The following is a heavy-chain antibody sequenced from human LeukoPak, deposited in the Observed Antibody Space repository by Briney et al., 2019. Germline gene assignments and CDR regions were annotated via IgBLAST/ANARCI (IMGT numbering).Heavy chain of an antibody. CDR3: AKDDRGSGWYYFDY. V-gene: IGHV3-23*01. Sequence: GGSLRLSCAASGFTFSSYAMSWVRQAPGKGLEWVSAISGSGGSTYYADSVKGRFTISRDNSKNTLYPQMNSLRAEDTAVYYCAKDDRGSGWYYFDYWGQGTLVTVSS. CDR1: GFTFSSYA. CDR2: ISGSGGST. D-gene: IGHD6-19*01. J-gene: IGHJ4*02.